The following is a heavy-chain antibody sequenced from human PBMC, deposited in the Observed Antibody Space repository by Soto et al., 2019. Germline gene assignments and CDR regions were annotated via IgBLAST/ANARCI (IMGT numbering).Heavy chain of an antibody. CDR3: ARGEYYGSGNYFDY. J-gene: IGHJ4*02. CDR1: GHSISSGYY. Sequence: PSETLSLTXAVSGHSISSGYYWGWIRQPPGKGLEWIGSFYHSGSTYYNPSLKSRVTISVDTSKNQFSLKLSSVTAADTAVYYCARGEYYGSGNYFDYWGQGTLVTVSS. D-gene: IGHD3-10*01. V-gene: IGHV4-38-2*01. CDR2: FYHSGST.